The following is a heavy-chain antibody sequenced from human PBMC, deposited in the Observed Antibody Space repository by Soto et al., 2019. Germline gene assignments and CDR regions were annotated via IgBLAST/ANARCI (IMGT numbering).Heavy chain of an antibody. CDR1: GFTFSSYG. Sequence: QVQLVESGGGVVQPGRSLRLSCAASGFTFSSYGMHWVRQAPGKGLEWVAVIWYDGSNKYYADSVKGRFTISRDNSKNTLYLQMNSLRAEDTAVYYCVRDPRIAVAGTFLRAFDIWGQGTMVTVSS. D-gene: IGHD6-19*01. CDR2: IWYDGSNK. J-gene: IGHJ3*02. V-gene: IGHV3-33*01. CDR3: VRDPRIAVAGTFLRAFDI.